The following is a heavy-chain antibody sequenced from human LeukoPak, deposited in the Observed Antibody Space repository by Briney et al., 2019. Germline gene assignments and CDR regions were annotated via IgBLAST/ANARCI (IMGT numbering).Heavy chain of an antibody. CDR2: MYHNRGT. CDR1: GYSISSGYY. CDR3: ASYYATGVSAYDYFGMDV. Sequence: SETLSLTCAVSGYSISSGYYWGWIRQPPGKGLEWIGSMYHNRGTYYNPSLKSRVTISMDTSKNQFSLRLSSVTAADTAVYYCASYYATGVSAYDYFGMDVWGKGTTVTVSS. D-gene: IGHD3-10*01. J-gene: IGHJ6*04. V-gene: IGHV4-38-2*01.